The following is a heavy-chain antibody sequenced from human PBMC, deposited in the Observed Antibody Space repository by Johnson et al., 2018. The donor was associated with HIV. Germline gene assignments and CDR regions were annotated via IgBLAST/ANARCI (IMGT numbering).Heavy chain of an antibody. Sequence: QVQLVESGGGVVQPGRSLRLSCAASGFTFSSYAMHWVRQAPGKGLEWVAVISHDGSNKYYADSVKGRFTISRDNSKNTLFLQMNSLRADDTAMYYCATSTASDALDIWAKGQWSPSLQ. D-gene: IGHD1-1*01. CDR2: ISHDGSNK. CDR3: ATSTASDALDI. V-gene: IGHV3-30-3*01. J-gene: IGHJ3*02. CDR1: GFTFSSYA.